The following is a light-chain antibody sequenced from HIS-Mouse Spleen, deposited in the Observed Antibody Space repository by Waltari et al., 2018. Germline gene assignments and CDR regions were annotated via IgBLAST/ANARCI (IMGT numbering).Light chain of an antibody. CDR2: EDS. CDR3: YSTDSSGNHRV. J-gene: IGLJ3*02. V-gene: IGLV3-10*01. CDR1: AFPKKY. Sequence: SYELTQPPSVSVSPGQTARITCSGDAFPKKYAYWYQQKSGQVPVLVIYEDSKRPSGIPGRFSGSSSGTMATLTISGAQVEDEADYYCYSTDSSGNHRVFGGGTKLTVL.